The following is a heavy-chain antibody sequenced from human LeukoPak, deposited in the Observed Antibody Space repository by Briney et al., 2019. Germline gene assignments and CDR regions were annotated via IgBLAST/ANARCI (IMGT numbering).Heavy chain of an antibody. J-gene: IGHJ5*02. CDR3: ARDATAVWYYDSSGYRWFDP. CDR1: GYTFTGYY. CDR2: IYPNSGAT. Sequence: ASVKLSCKASGYTFTGYYMHWARQAPGQGLEWMGYIYPNSGATKYAQKFQGRVTMTRDTSISTAYMELSGLRSDDTAVYYCARDATAVWYYDSSGYRWFDPWGQGTLVTVSS. V-gene: IGHV1-2*02. D-gene: IGHD3-22*01.